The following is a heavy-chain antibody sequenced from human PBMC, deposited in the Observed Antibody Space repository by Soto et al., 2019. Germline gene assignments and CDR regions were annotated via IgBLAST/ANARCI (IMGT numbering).Heavy chain of an antibody. CDR2: VVPKIGSI. CDR1: GGTFSRYT. D-gene: IGHD1-20*01. V-gene: IGHV1-69*08. J-gene: IGHJ4*02. CDR3: TRGGRGSNWNGGNFEY. Sequence: QVQLVQSGAEVKKPGSSVKVSCKAPGGTFSRYTINWVRQAPGQGLEWMGRVVPKIGSINSIRRFQARLRPTAYKPTRTAFLGLSTLRPEDTAVYYCTRGGRGSNWNGGNFEYWGQGTQVTVSS.